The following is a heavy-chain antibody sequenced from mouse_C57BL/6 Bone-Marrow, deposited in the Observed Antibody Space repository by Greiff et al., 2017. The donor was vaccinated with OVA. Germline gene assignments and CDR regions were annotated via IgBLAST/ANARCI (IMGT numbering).Heavy chain of an antibody. J-gene: IGHJ1*03. D-gene: IGHD2-4*01. V-gene: IGHV3-6*01. CDR2: ISYDGSS. CDR1: GYSITSGYY. CDR3: ARGGDYDGYWYFDV. Sequence: ESGPGLVKPSQSLSLTCSVTGYSITSGYYWNWIRQFPGNKLEWMGYISYDGSSKYNPSLKNRISITRDTSKNQFFLKLNSVTTEDTATYYCARGGDYDGYWYFDVWGTGTTVTVSS.